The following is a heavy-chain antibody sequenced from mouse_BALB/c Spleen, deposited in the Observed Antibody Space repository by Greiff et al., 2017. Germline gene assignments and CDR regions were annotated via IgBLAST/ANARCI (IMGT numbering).Heavy chain of an antibody. Sequence: EVQLVESGPGLVKPSQSLSLTCSVTGYSITSGYYWNWIRQFPGNKLEWMGYISYDGSNNYNPSLKNRISITRDTSKNQFFLKLNSVTTEDTATYYCARGGLLWTMDYWGEGTSVTVSS. CDR2: ISYDGSN. CDR1: GYSITSGYY. V-gene: IGHV3-6*02. CDR3: ARGGLLWTMDY. D-gene: IGHD2-1*01. J-gene: IGHJ4*01.